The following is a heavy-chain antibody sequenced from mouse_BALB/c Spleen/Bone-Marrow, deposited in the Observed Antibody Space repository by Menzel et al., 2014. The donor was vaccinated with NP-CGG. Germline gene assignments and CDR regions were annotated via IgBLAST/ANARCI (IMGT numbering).Heavy chain of an antibody. J-gene: IGHJ4*01. CDR3: ARSLYYGSSYPLYAMDY. CDR1: GYAFSSYW. D-gene: IGHD1-1*01. V-gene: IGHV1-80*01. Sequence: VQLQQSGADLVRPGSSVKISCKASGYAFSSYWMNWVKQRPGQGLEWIGQIFPGDGDTNYNGKFKGKATLTADKSSSTAYMQLISLTAEDFAVYFCARSLYYGSSYPLYAMDYWGQGTSVTVSS. CDR2: IFPGDGDT.